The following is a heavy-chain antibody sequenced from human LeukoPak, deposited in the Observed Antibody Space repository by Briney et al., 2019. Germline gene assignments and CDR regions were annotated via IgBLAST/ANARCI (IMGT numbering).Heavy chain of an antibody. CDR3: ARDQSNPIAAAGTSWGAYYYYYGMDV. CDR2: ISYDGSNK. D-gene: IGHD6-13*01. V-gene: IGHV3-30-3*01. Sequence: PGRSLRLSCAASGFTFSGYAMHWVRQAPGKGLEWVAVISYDGSNKYYADSVKGRFTISRDNSKNTLYLQMNSLRAEDTAVYCCARDQSNPIAAAGTSWGAYYYYYGMDVWGQGTTVTVSS. J-gene: IGHJ6*02. CDR1: GFTFSGYA.